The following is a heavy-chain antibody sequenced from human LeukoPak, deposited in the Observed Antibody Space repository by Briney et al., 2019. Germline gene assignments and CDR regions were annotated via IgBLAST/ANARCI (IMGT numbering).Heavy chain of an antibody. D-gene: IGHD5-24*01. CDR2: VSSSSSYI. CDR3: ARDPSATTTPFDY. J-gene: IGHJ4*02. V-gene: IGHV3-21*01. Sequence: GGSLRLSCAASGFTFGSYSMNWVRQAPGKGLEWVSSVSSSSSYIYYADSVKGRFTISRDNAKNSLYLQMNSLRAEDTAVYYCARDPSATTTPFDYWGQGTLVTVSS. CDR1: GFTFGSYS.